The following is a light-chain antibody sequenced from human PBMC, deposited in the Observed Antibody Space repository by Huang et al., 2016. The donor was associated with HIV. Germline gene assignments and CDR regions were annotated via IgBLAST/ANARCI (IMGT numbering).Light chain of an antibody. CDR1: QRVSNN. V-gene: IGKV3-15*01. Sequence: EIVMTQSPATLSVSPGERVTLSCRASQRVSNNLAWYQQKPGQAPRLLIYGVSNRATGIPARFSGSGSGTDFTLTISSLQSEHFAVYYCQQYNNWPITFGPGTKVDTK. CDR2: GVS. CDR3: QQYNNWPIT. J-gene: IGKJ3*01.